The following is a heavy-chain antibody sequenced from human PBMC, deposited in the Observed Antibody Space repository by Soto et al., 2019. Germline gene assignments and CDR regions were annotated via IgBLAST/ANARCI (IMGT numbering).Heavy chain of an antibody. CDR3: ARQAIAAAAPYFDY. CDR2: IYYSGST. Sequence: SETLSLTCTVSGGSISSSSYYWGWTRQPPGKGLEWIGSIYYSGSTYYNPSLKSRVTISVDTSKNQFSLKLSSVTAADTAVYYCARQAIAAAAPYFDYWGQGTLVT. CDR1: GGSISSSSYY. D-gene: IGHD6-13*01. J-gene: IGHJ4*02. V-gene: IGHV4-39*01.